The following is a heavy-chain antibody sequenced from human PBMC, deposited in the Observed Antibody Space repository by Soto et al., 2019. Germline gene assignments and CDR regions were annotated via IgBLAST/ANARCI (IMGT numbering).Heavy chain of an antibody. CDR3: AGEDVVVPDAFPYYYGMDV. CDR1: GFTFSSYS. CDR2: ISRSSSYI. V-gene: IGHV3-21*01. Sequence: EVQLVESGGGLVKPGGSLRLSCAASGFTFSSYSVNWVRQAPGKGLEWVSPISRSSSYIYYADSVKGRFTISRDNAKNSHYLQMNRLRAEDTVVYYCAGEDVVVPDAFPYYYGMDVWGQGTTVTVSS. J-gene: IGHJ6*02. D-gene: IGHD2-2*01.